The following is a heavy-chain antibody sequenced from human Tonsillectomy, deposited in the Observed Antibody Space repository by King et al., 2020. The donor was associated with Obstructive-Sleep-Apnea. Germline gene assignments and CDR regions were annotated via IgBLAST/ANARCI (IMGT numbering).Heavy chain of an antibody. CDR3: ARGKDALWNAMSRLDI. CDR2: IYYSGST. J-gene: IGHJ3*02. Sequence: VQLQESGPGLVKPSETLSLTCTVSGGSISSYYWSWIRQPPGKGLEWIGYIYYSGSTNYNPSLKSRVTISVDTSKNQFSLKLSSVTAADTAVYYCARGKDALWNAMSRLDIWGQGTMVTVSS. D-gene: IGHD1-1*01. CDR1: GGSISSYY. V-gene: IGHV4-59*01.